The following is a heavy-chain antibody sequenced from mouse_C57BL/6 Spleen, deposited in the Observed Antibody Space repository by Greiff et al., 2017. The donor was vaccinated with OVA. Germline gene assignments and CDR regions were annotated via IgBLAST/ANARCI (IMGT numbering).Heavy chain of an antibody. V-gene: IGHV1-18*01. CDR3: ARRGISDDYDEWDWFAY. Sequence: EVQLQQSGPELVKPGASVKIPCKASGYTFTDYNMDWVKQSHGKSLEWIGDINPNNGGTIYNQKFKGKATLTVDKSSSTAYMELRSLTSEDTAVYYCARRGISDDYDEWDWFAYWGQGTLVTVSA. J-gene: IGHJ3*01. CDR2: INPNNGGT. CDR1: GYTFTDYN. D-gene: IGHD2-4*01.